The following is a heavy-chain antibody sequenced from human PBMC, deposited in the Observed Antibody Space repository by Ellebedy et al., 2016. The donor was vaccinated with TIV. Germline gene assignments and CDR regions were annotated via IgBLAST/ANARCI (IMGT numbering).Heavy chain of an antibody. CDR2: INHSGST. D-gene: IGHD2-2*01. V-gene: IGHV4-34*01. J-gene: IGHJ4*02. Sequence: SETLSLTXAVYGGSFSHYYWSWIRQPPGKGLEWIGEINHSGSTNYNPSLKSRVTISVDTSKNQFSLKLSSVTAADTAVYYCAREEVYCSSTSCWNWGQGTLVTVSS. CDR3: AREEVYCSSTSCWN. CDR1: GGSFSHYY.